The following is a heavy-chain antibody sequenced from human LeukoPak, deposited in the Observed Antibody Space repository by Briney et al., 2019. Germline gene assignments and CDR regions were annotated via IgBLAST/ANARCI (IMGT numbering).Heavy chain of an antibody. J-gene: IGHJ4*02. V-gene: IGHV4-34*01. D-gene: IGHD3-3*01. CDR2: INHSGST. CDR1: GGSFSGYY. Sequence: SETLSLTCAVYGGSFSGYYWSWIRQPPGKGLEWIGEINHSGSTNYNPSLKSRVTISVDTSKNQFSLKLSAVTAADTAVYYCARGWSSITIFGVVMMSFDYWGQGTLVTVSS. CDR3: ARGWSSITIFGVVMMSFDY.